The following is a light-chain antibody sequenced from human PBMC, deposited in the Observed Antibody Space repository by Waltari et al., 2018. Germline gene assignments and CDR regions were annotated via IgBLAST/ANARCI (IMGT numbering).Light chain of an antibody. CDR3: QQYNSSPT. CDR1: QSISSW. J-gene: IGKJ1*01. Sequence: DIQMTQSPSTLSASVGDRVTITCRASQSISSWLAWYQQKAGKAPKLLIYKASSLESGVPSMFSGSGSGTEFTLTISSLQPDYFATYYCQQYNSSPTFGQGTKVEIK. V-gene: IGKV1-5*03. CDR2: KAS.